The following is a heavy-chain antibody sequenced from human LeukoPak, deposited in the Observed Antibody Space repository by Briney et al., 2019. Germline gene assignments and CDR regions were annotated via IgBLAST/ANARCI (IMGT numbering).Heavy chain of an antibody. Sequence: GGSLRLTCAASGYPFSNYGMDWVRQTPGKGLEWISYISGRATNTEYADSVKVRFTISRDNAKNSLYLQMNSLRAEDTAVYYCARGKVVAATWFDPWGQGTLVTVSS. D-gene: IGHD2-15*01. CDR3: ARGKVVAATWFDP. CDR2: ISGRATNT. CDR1: GYPFSNYG. J-gene: IGHJ5*02. V-gene: IGHV3-48*04.